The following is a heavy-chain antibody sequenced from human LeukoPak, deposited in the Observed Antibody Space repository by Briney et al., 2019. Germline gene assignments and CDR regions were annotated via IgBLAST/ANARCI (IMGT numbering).Heavy chain of an antibody. CDR3: VRDLQHSFWGNYLLGVDY. J-gene: IGHJ4*02. Sequence: GGSLRLSCVVSGFSFSMYAMHWVRQAPGKGLEWVAGISFDGNNEKYADSVRGRFTISRDDSKSTLFLEMSSLRPEDTAAYYCVRDLQHSFWGNYLLGVDYWGPGTLVTVSS. D-gene: IGHD3-16*02. CDR2: ISFDGNNE. V-gene: IGHV3-30*03. CDR1: GFSFSMYA.